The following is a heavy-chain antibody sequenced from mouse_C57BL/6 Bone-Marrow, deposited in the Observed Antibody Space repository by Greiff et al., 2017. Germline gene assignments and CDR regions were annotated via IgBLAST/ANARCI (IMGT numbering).Heavy chain of an antibody. D-gene: IGHD2-5*01. CDR2: IAPSDSYT. J-gene: IGHJ2*01. V-gene: IGHV1-69*01. CDR1: GYTFTSYW. Sequence: VKLQQPGAELVMPGASVKLSCKASGYTFTSYWMHWVKQRPGQGLEWIGEIAPSDSYTNYTKKFKGKSTLTVDKSSSTAYMLLSSLTSEDSAVYYCARAYYSNYVDFDYWGQGTTLTVSS. CDR3: ARAYYSNYVDFDY.